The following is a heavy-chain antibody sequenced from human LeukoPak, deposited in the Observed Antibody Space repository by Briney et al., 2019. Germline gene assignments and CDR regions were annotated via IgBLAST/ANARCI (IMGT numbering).Heavy chain of an antibody. CDR1: GFTFSSYA. Sequence: GGSLRLSCAASGFTFSSYAMSWVRQAPGKGLEWVSAISGSGGSTYYADSVKGRFTISRDNSKNTLYLQMNNLRAEDTAVYYCAKGRAYYYDSSGYDTAEYFQHWGQGTLVTVSS. J-gene: IGHJ1*01. CDR2: ISGSGGST. D-gene: IGHD3-22*01. V-gene: IGHV3-23*01. CDR3: AKGRAYYYDSSGYDTAEYFQH.